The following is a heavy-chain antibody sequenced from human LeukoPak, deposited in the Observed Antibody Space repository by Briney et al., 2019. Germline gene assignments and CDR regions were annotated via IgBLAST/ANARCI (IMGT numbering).Heavy chain of an antibody. CDR2: ISYDGSNK. J-gene: IGHJ4*02. V-gene: IGHV3-30-3*01. Sequence: GRSLRLSCAASGFTFSSYAMHWVRQAPGKGLEWVAVISYDGSNKYYADSVKGRFTISRDNSKNTLYLQMNSLRAEDTAVCYCARDSSKWELLGPFDYWGQGTLVTVSS. CDR1: GFTFSSYA. CDR3: ARDSSKWELLGPFDY. D-gene: IGHD1-26*01.